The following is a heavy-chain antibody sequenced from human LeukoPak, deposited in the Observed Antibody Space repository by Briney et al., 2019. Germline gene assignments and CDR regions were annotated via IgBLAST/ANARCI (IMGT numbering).Heavy chain of an antibody. J-gene: IGHJ4*02. D-gene: IGHD5-24*01. V-gene: IGHV4-39*01. Sequence: SETLSLTCTVSGGSISSSSYYWGWIRQPPGKGLEWIGSIYYSGSTYYNPSLKSRVTISVDTSKTQFSLQLSSVTAAETAVYYCATKSRDGYKIDYWGQGTLVTVSS. CDR1: GGSISSSSYY. CDR3: ATKSRDGYKIDY. CDR2: IYYSGST.